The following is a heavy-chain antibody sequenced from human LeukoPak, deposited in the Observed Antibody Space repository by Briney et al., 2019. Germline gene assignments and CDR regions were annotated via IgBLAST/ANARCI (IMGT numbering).Heavy chain of an antibody. CDR3: AREPLVVPAAIRFRGSWFDP. D-gene: IGHD2-2*01. V-gene: IGHV4-30-4*08. Sequence: SQTLSLTCTVSGGSISSGDYYWSWIRQPPGKGLEWIGYIYYSGSTYHNPSLKSRVTISVDTSKNQFSLKLSSVTAADTAVYYCAREPLVVPAAIRFRGSWFDPWGQGTLVTVSS. J-gene: IGHJ5*02. CDR2: IYYSGST. CDR1: GGSISSGDYY.